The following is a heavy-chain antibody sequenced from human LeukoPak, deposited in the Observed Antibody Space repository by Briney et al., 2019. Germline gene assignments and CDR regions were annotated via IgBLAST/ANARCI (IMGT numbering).Heavy chain of an antibody. CDR1: GGSFSGYY. D-gene: IGHD2-2*01. Sequence: SETLSLTCAVYGGSFSGYYWSWIRQPPGKGLEWIGEINHSGSTNYNPSLKSRVTISVDTSKNQFSLKLSSVTAADTAVYYCARDSCSSTSCYPNYHYGVDVWGQGTTVIVSS. V-gene: IGHV4-34*01. CDR3: ARDSCSSTSCYPNYHYGVDV. CDR2: INHSGST. J-gene: IGHJ6*02.